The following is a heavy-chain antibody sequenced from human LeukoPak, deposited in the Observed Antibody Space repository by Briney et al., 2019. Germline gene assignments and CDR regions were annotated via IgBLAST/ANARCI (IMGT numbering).Heavy chain of an antibody. D-gene: IGHD2-15*01. CDR3: ARDSAGTGYYYYGMDV. J-gene: IGHJ6*02. V-gene: IGHV4-30-4*01. CDR2: IYYSGST. Sequence: SQTLSLTCTVSGGSISSGDYYWSWIRQPPGKGLEWIGYIYYSGSTYYNPSLKSRVTISVDTSKNQFSLKLSSVTAADTAVYYCARDSAGTGYYYYGMDVWGQGTTVTVSS. CDR1: GGSISSGDYY.